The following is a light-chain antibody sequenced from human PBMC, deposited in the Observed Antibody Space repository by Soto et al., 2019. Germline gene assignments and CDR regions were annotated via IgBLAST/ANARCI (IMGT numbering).Light chain of an antibody. CDR2: AAS. V-gene: IGKV1-39*01. Sequence: EIHITLSPSSLSASVRDRVTITCRASHSISSYLNWYQQKPGKAPKLLIYAASSLQSGVPSRFSGSGSGTDFTLTISSLQPEDFATYYCQQSYSTPWTFGEGTKVDI. CDR1: HSISSY. J-gene: IGKJ1*01. CDR3: QQSYSTPWT.